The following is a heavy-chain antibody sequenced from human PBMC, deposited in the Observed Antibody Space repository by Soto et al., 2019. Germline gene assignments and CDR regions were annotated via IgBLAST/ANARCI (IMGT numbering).Heavy chain of an antibody. V-gene: IGHV4-59*01. CDR2: IYYSGST. CDR1: GGSISGYY. CDR3: ARNLQQQQFDY. J-gene: IGHJ4*02. Sequence: PSETLSLTCTVSGGSISGYYWSWIRQPPGKGLEWIGYIYYSGSTNYNPSLKSRVTISVDTSKNQFSLKLGSVTAADTAVYYCARNLQQQQFDYWGQGTLVTVSS. D-gene: IGHD6-13*01.